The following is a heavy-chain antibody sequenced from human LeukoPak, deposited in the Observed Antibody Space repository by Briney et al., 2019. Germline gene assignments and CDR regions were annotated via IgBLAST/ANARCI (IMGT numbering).Heavy chain of an antibody. CDR1: GYSISSGYY. V-gene: IGHV4-38-2*01. CDR2: IYHSGST. CDR3: ARHQRSYEAFDI. Sequence: SETLSPTCAVSGYSISSGYYWGWIRQPPGKGLEWIGSIYHSGSTYYNPSLKSRVTISVDTSKNQFSLKLSSVTAADTAVYYCARHQRSYEAFDIWGQGTMVTVSS. J-gene: IGHJ3*02. D-gene: IGHD3-3*01.